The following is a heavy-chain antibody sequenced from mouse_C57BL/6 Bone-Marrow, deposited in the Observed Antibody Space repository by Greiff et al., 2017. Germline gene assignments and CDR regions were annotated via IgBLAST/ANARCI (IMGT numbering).Heavy chain of an antibody. J-gene: IGHJ2*01. D-gene: IGHD1-1*01. V-gene: IGHV14-2*01. CDR2: IDPEDGET. Sequence: VQLQQSGAELVKPGASVTLSCTASGFNIKDYYMHWVKQRTEQGLEWIGRIDPEDGETKYAPKFQGKATLTADTSSNTAYLQLSSLTSEATAVYYCASQLPVVYGEYWGQGTTLTVSS. CDR1: GFNIKDYY. CDR3: ASQLPVVYGEY.